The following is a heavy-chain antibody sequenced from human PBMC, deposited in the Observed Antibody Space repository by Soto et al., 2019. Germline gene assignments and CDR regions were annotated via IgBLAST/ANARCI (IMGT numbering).Heavy chain of an antibody. J-gene: IGHJ5*02. D-gene: IGHD2-15*01. Sequence: ASVKVSCKASGYTFTSYDIDWVRQATGQGLEWMGWMNPNSGNTGYAQKLQGRVTMTRNTSISTAYMELSSLRSEDTAVHYCARVSWAAFVDPWGQGTLVTVSS. CDR1: GYTFTSYD. CDR2: MNPNSGNT. V-gene: IGHV1-8*01. CDR3: ARVSWAAFVDP.